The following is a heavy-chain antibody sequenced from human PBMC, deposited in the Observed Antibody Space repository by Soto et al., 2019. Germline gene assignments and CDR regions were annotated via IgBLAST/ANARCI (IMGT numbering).Heavy chain of an antibody. Sequence: SETLSLTCAVYIGSFSGYYWSRIRQPPGKGLEWIGEINHSGSTNFNPSLKSRVTISVDTSKNQFSLKLSSVTAADTAAYYCARGQRLGAVTTWFDYWGQGTLVTVS. D-gene: IGHD3-22*01. V-gene: IGHV4-34*01. J-gene: IGHJ4*02. CDR2: INHSGST. CDR3: ARGQRLGAVTTWFDY. CDR1: IGSFSGYY.